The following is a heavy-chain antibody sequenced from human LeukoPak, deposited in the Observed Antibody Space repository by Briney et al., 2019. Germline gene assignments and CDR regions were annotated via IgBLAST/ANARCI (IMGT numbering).Heavy chain of an antibody. J-gene: IGHJ4*02. Sequence: GGSLRLSCAASGFTFSSYAMSWVRQAPGKGLEWVSAISGSGYGTNYADSVKGRFTISRDNAKSSLYLEMNSLRAEDTAVYYCARLGSAHIDYWGQGTLVTVSS. V-gene: IGHV3-23*01. CDR2: ISGSGYGT. CDR3: ARLGSAHIDY. D-gene: IGHD2-15*01. CDR1: GFTFSSYA.